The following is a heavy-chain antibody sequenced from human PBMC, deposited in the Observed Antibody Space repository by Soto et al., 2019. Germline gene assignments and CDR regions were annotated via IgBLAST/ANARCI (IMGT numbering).Heavy chain of an antibody. D-gene: IGHD6-13*01. J-gene: IGHJ6*02. CDR1: GFTFSDYY. CDR3: ARVQAAAGTNGGMDV. V-gene: IGHV3-11*06. CDR2: ISSSSSYT. Sequence: GESLKISCAASGFTFSDYYMSWIRQAPGKGLEWVSYISSSSSYTNYADSVKGRFTISRDNAKNSLYLQMNSLRAEDTAVYYCARVQAAAGTNGGMDVWGQGTTVTVSS.